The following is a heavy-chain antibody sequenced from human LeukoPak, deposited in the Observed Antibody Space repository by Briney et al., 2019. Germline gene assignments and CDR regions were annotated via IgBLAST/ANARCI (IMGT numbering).Heavy chain of an antibody. CDR3: ARFRGAAAFDY. CDR2: IYHSGST. CDR1: GYSISSGYY. V-gene: IGHV4-38-2*02. Sequence: SETLSLTCTVSGYSISSGYYWGWIRQPPGKGLEWIGSIYHSGSTYYNPSLKSRVTISVDTSKNQFSLKLSSVTAADTAVYYCARFRGAAAFDYWGQGTLVTVSS. J-gene: IGHJ4*02. D-gene: IGHD6-13*01.